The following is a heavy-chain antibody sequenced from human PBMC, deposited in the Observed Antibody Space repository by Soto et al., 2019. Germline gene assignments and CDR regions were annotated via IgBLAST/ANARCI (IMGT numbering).Heavy chain of an antibody. CDR2: INPNSGDT. V-gene: IGHV1-2*02. CDR3: AKGGAIVAAGTRVYLYNAMEV. CDR1: GYTFTGYY. D-gene: IGHD1-26*01. Sequence: ASVKLSCKASGYTFTGYYVHWVRQAPGQGLEWMGWINPNSGDTYLAQRFQGRVTMNRDTSIGTAYMELRGLTSDDTAEYYCAKGGAIVAAGTRVYLYNAMEVWGHGTTVSV. J-gene: IGHJ6*02.